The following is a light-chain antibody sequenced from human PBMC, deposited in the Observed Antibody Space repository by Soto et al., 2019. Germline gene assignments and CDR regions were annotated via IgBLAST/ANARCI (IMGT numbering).Light chain of an antibody. J-gene: IGKJ4*01. CDR2: DAS. CDR1: QSISSQ. Sequence: EIVLTQSPATLSLSPGERATLSCRASQSISSQVAWYQQKPGQAPRLLIYDASNRATGIPARFRGSGSGTDFTLTIAGLEPEDCAGSYCQQRGNWPSLTFGVGTKVEIK. CDR3: QQRGNWPSLT. V-gene: IGKV3-11*01.